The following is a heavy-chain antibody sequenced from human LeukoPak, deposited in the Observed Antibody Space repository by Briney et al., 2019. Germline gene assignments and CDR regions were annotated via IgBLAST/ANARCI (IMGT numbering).Heavy chain of an antibody. V-gene: IGHV4-59*08. J-gene: IGHJ5*02. D-gene: IGHD6-19*01. CDR1: GGSISSYY. CDR3: ARLEVGPVRGSIAGAGTPNWFDP. CDR2: IYYSGST. Sequence: SETLSLTCTVSGGSISSYYWSWIRQPPGKGLEWIGYIYYSGSTNYNPSLKSRVTISVDTSKNQFSLKLSSVTAADTAVYYCARLEVGPVRGSIAGAGTPNWFDPWGQGTLVTVSS.